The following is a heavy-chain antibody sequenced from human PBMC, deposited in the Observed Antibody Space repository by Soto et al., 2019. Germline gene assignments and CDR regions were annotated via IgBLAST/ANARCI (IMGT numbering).Heavy chain of an antibody. J-gene: IGHJ2*01. CDR3: ARDSSGSLCWYCDR. V-gene: IGHV3-53*02. D-gene: IGHD3-22*01. CDR2: IYRGGST. CDR1: GFTVSSNY. Sequence: EVQLVETGGGLIQPGGSLRLSCAASGFTVSSNYMSWVRQAPGKGLEWVSVIYRGGSTYYADSVMGRFTISRDNSKNTLYLQMNSLRAEETAVYCCARDSSGSLCWYCDRWGRGSLVTV.